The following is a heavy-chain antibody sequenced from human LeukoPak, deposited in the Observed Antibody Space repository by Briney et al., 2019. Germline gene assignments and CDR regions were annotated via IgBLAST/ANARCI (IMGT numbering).Heavy chain of an antibody. J-gene: IGHJ4*02. V-gene: IGHV3-23*01. CDR1: GFTFSTYA. Sequence: GGSLKLSCAASGFTFSTYAMTWVRQAPGKGLEWVSAISGSGGSTYYADSVKGRFTISRDNSRNTLCLQMNSLRVEDTAVYYCAKQYYNFWSGWVNWGQGTLVTVSS. CDR2: ISGSGGST. CDR3: AKQYYNFWSGWVN. D-gene: IGHD3-3*01.